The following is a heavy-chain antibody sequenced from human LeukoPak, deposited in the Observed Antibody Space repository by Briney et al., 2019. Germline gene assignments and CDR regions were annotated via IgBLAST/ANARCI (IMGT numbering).Heavy chain of an antibody. D-gene: IGHD5-12*01. CDR3: APRRHSGYDFYYYYYMDV. J-gene: IGHJ6*03. Sequence: SGPTLVNPTQTLTLTCTFSGFSLSTSGVGVGWIRQPPGKALEWLALIYWDDDKRYSPSLKSRLTITKDTSKNQAVLTMTNMDPVDTATYYCAPRRHSGYDFYYYYYMDVWGKGTTVTVSS. CDR2: IYWDDDK. CDR1: GFSLSTSGVG. V-gene: IGHV2-5*02.